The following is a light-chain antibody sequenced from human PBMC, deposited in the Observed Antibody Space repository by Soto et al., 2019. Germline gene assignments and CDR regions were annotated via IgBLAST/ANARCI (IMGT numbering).Light chain of an antibody. CDR1: QDIRNY. Sequence: DIQMTQSPSSLSASVGARVSITFQASQDIRNYLSWFQQKPGRAPKLLIYGASNLETGVPSRFRGSGYGTDFTFTISSLQPEDIATYYCQHYDNLPPFTFGPGTKVDIK. V-gene: IGKV1-33*01. CDR3: QHYDNLPPFT. CDR2: GAS. J-gene: IGKJ3*01.